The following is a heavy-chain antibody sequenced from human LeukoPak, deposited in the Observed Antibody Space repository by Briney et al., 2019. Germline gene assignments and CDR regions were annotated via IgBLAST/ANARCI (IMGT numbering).Heavy chain of an antibody. CDR3: AREPSYSSSWYGY. CDR1: GGSISSGSYY. CDR2: IYTSGST. V-gene: IGHV4-61*02. D-gene: IGHD6-13*01. Sequence: SETLSLTCTVSGGSISSGSYYWSWIRQPAGKGLEWIGRIYTSGSTNYNPSLKSRVTISVDTSKNQFSLKLNSVTAADTAVYYCAREPSYSSSWYGYWGQGTLVTVSS. J-gene: IGHJ4*02.